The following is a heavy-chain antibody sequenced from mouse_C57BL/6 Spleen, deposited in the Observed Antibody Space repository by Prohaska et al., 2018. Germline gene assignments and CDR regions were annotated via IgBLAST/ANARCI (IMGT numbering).Heavy chain of an antibody. Sequence: VQPVASGGVLVQPTGSFTLSCAASAFTFNTYAMHCVRQSPGKRFEWFDRIRSKSRHDGTYYADSVKDRFTISRDESQSMLYLQMNNLKTEDTAMYFCVRDYHYGSSYVSWFAYWGQVTLVIVSA. CDR3: VRDYHYGSSYVSWFAY. CDR2: IRSKSRHDGT. D-gene: IGHD1-1*01. CDR1: AFTFNTYA. J-gene: IGHJ3*01. V-gene: IGHV10-3*01.